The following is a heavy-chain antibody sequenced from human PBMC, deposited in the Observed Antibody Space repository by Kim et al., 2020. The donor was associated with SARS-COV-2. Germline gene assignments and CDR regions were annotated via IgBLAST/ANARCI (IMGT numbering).Heavy chain of an antibody. Sequence: SETLSLTCTVSGGSISSSSYYWGWIRQPPGKGLEWIGSIYYSGSTYYNPSLKSRVTISVDTSKNQFSLKLSSVTAADTAVYYCARLPPPIVRSSGYWRYYYGMDVWGQGTTVTVSS. J-gene: IGHJ6*02. CDR2: IYYSGST. CDR1: GGSISSSSYY. D-gene: IGHD3-22*01. CDR3: ARLPPPIVRSSGYWRYYYGMDV. V-gene: IGHV4-39*01.